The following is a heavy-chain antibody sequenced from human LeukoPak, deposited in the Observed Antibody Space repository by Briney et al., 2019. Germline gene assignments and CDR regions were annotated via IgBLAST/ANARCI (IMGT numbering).Heavy chain of an antibody. J-gene: IGHJ4*02. V-gene: IGHV3-23*01. D-gene: IGHD2-21*02. CDR1: GFTFSSYD. CDR2: ISCSAGKT. CDR3: AQDGSRSFGGDYDSPWY. Sequence: GVSLRLSCAASGFTFSSYDMFWVRQAPGKGLEWVSGISCSAGKTYYADSVKGRITISRDNSKNTLYLQMNSLRAEATAVCLWAQDGSRSFGGDYDSPWYWGEGALVSVSS.